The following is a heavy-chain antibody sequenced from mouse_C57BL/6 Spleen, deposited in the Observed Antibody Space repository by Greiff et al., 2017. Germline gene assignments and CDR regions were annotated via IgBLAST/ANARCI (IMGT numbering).Heavy chain of an antibody. CDR3: ARSRGYYDYDGDYYAMDY. V-gene: IGHV1-81*01. CDR2: IYPRSGNT. D-gene: IGHD2-4*01. CDR1: GYTFTSYG. J-gene: IGHJ4*01. Sequence: QVQLKESGAELARPGASVKLSCKASGYTFTSYGISWVKQRTGQGLEWIGEIYPRSGNTYYNEKFKGKATLTADKSSSTAYMELRSLTSEDSAVYFCARSRGYYDYDGDYYAMDYWGQGTSVTVSS.